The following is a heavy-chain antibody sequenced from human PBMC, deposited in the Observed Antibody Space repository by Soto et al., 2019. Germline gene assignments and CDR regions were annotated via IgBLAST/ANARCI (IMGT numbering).Heavy chain of an antibody. Sequence: ASVKVSCKASGYAFTSYALHWVRQAPGQRPEWMGLINAGNGNTKYSQKFQGRVTITRDTSASTAYMDLSSLRSEDTAVYYCARGIATGQLDPWGQGTLVTVSS. J-gene: IGHJ5*02. D-gene: IGHD2-15*01. CDR2: INAGNGNT. CDR3: ARGIATGQLDP. V-gene: IGHV1-3*01. CDR1: GYAFTSYA.